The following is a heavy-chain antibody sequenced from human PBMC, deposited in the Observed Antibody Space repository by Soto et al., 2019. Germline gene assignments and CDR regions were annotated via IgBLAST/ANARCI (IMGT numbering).Heavy chain of an antibody. D-gene: IGHD5-18*01. J-gene: IGHJ6*02. CDR3: ARRGYNYYYYGMDV. CDR2: IYPGDSDT. CDR1: GYRFSSYW. Sequence: SLKISCQGSGYRFSSYWIAWVRQMPGKGLEWMGIIYPGDSDTIYSPSFQGQVTFSVDKSTSTAYLQWSSLKASDTAMYYCARRGYNYYYYGMDVWGQGTTVTVSS. V-gene: IGHV5-51*01.